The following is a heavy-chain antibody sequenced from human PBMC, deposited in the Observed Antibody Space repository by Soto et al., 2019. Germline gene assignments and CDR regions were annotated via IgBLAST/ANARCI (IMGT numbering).Heavy chain of an antibody. CDR1: GYTFTNYG. V-gene: IGHV1-18*01. Sequence: QVQLVQSGGEVKKPGASVKVSCKASGYTFTNYGVTWVRQAPGQGLEWMGWISAYTDNPNYAQKFQGRVTMTIDTSNTKAYMDLRSLTSDDTAVYYCARVIPGAEAWFGPWGQGTLVTVSS. D-gene: IGHD2-2*01. CDR2: ISAYTDNP. CDR3: ARVIPGAEAWFGP. J-gene: IGHJ5*02.